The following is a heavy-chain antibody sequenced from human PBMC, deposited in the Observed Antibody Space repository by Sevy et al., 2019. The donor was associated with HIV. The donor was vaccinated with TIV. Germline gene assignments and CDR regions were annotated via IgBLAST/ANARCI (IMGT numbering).Heavy chain of an antibody. D-gene: IGHD5-12*01. J-gene: IGHJ6*02. CDR2: IGYAGDI. V-gene: IGHV3-13*01. Sequence: GGSLRLSCAASGFTFSKYDMHWVRQVSGKSLEWVSGIGYAGDIYYLDSVKGRFTISRENAKNSLYLEMNSLRAGDTALYYCARGGPEGHYYYGLDVWGQGTTVTVSS. CDR3: ARGGPEGHYYYGLDV. CDR1: GFTFSKYD.